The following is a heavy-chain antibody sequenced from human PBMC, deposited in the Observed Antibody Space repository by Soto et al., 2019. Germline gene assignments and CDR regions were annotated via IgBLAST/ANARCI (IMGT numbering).Heavy chain of an antibody. V-gene: IGHV4-31*03. CDR1: GGSISSGGYY. D-gene: IGHD1-26*01. CDR3: ARATTRSGPTLDSYYYGMDV. CDR2: IYYSGST. Sequence: SETLSLTCTVSGGSISSGGYYWSWIRQHPGKGLEWIGYIYYSGSTHYNPSLKSRVTISVDTSKNQFSLKLSSVTAADTAVYYCARATTRSGPTLDSYYYGMDVCGPGTTVTVSS. J-gene: IGHJ6*02.